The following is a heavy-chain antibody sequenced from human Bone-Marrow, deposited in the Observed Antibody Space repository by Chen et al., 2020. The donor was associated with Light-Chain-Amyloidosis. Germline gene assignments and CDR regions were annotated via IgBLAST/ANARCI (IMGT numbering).Heavy chain of an antibody. Sequence: EVQLVESGGGLLQRGGSLRLPCAASGFAFSSYAMSWVRQAPGKGLEWVLTISGSGGSRYYGDSVKGRLTISRDNSKNALFLQMNSLRAEDTAVYYCAKDISYDDILPGYPADAFDIWGQGTMVTVSS. CDR2: ISGSGGSR. J-gene: IGHJ3*02. CDR1: GFAFSSYA. D-gene: IGHD3-9*01. CDR3: AKDISYDDILPGYPADAFDI. V-gene: IGHV3-23*04.